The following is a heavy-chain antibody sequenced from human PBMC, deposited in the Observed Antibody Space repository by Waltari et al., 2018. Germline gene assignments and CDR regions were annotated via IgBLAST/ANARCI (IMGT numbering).Heavy chain of an antibody. CDR3: ARDRSGTINSFDP. D-gene: IGHD1-26*01. CDR2: MLYRATS. J-gene: IGHJ5*02. CDR1: GDSVSSGPYF. V-gene: IGHV4-39*07. Sequence: QLQLQESGPRLVKPAETLSITCTVSGDSVSSGPYFWAWIRQHPGKGLEWLGSMLYRATSYPNSSLKSRATLSVAPPKTHVSLQLRSVTAADTAVYVCARDRSGTINSFDPWGRGTLVTVSS.